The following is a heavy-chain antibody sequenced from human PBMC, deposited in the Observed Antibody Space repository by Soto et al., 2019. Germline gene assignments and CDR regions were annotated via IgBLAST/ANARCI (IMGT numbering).Heavy chain of an antibody. J-gene: IGHJ6*03. CDR3: ARNYGSGSYRADYMDV. CDR1: GYTLTDLS. CDR2: ISAYNGNT. D-gene: IGHD3-10*01. Sequence: GASVKVCCKVSGYTLTDLSMHWVRQAPGKGLEWMGWISAYNGNTNYAQKLQGRVTMTTDTSTSTAYMELRSLRSDDTAVYYCARNYGSGSYRADYMDVWGKGTTVTVSS. V-gene: IGHV1-18*01.